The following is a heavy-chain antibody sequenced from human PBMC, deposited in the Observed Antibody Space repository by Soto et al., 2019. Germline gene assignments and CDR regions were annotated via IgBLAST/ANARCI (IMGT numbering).Heavy chain of an antibody. J-gene: IGHJ1*01. Sequence: EVPLLESGGGLVQPGGSLRLSCAASGFTFSGYALSWVRQGPGKGLEWVSDISGRGSSTNYVDSVKGRFTISRDNSKDMLYLQMNSLTAEDTAIYYCAKEARDLLAARRTYFQHWGQGTLGTFSS. D-gene: IGHD6-6*01. V-gene: IGHV3-23*01. CDR1: GFTFSGYA. CDR2: ISGRGSST. CDR3: AKEARDLLAARRTYFQH.